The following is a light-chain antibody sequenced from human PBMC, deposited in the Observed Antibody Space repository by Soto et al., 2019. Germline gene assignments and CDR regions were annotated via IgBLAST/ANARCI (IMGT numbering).Light chain of an antibody. CDR2: DGS. J-gene: IGKJ4*01. Sequence: EIVLTQSPATLSLSPGDRATLSCGASHSVRSSYVAWYQHKAGLAPRLLIYDGSGRASGIPDRFSGSGSGTDFTLTIGRLEPEDFALYYCQQYDNSAPLSFGGGTKV. CDR1: HSVRSSY. V-gene: IGKV3D-20*01. CDR3: QQYDNSAPLS.